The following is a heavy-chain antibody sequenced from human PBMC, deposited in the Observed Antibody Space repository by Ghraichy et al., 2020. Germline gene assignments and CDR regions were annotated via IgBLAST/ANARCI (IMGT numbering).Heavy chain of an antibody. CDR1: GFTFSSYG. CDR3: ARVPLGYSSSSGFDY. D-gene: IGHD6-6*01. CDR2: IWYDGSNK. V-gene: IGHV3-33*08. Sequence: GGSLRLSCAASGFTFSSYGMHWVRQAPGKGLEWVAVIWYDGSNKYYADSVKGRFTISRDNSRNTLYLQMNSLRAEDTAVYYCARVPLGYSSSSGFDYWGQGTLVTVSS. J-gene: IGHJ4*02.